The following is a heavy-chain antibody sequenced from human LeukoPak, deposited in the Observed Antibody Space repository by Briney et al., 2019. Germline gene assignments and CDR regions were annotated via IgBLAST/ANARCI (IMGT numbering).Heavy chain of an antibody. CDR1: GVSISSSAYY. Sequence: SETLSLTCTVSGVSISSSAYYWTWIRQAAGKGLEWIGRIYTSGTTDYNPSLKSRVSISLDTSKNQFSLNLSSVTAADTAVYYCARDMGQTWGQGTLVTVSS. V-gene: IGHV4-61*02. J-gene: IGHJ5*02. CDR2: IYTSGTT. D-gene: IGHD3-10*01. CDR3: ARDMGQT.